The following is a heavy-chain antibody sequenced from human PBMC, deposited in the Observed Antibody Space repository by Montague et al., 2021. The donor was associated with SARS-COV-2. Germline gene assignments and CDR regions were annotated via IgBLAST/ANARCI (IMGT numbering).Heavy chain of an antibody. D-gene: IGHD4-17*01. CDR1: GFSLNTSGEG. CDR3: ARYGDYGSWFDP. V-gene: IGHV2-5*02. Sequence: PALVKPTQTLTLTCTFSGFSLNTSGEGVGWVRQPPGKALEWLALIYWDDDKRYSPSLKSRTTISKDTTKNEVVLTVANMDPVDTATYYCARYGDYGSWFDPWGQGTLVTRSS. CDR2: IYWDDDK. J-gene: IGHJ5*02.